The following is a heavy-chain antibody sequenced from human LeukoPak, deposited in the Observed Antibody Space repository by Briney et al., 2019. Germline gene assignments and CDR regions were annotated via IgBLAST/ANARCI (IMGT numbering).Heavy chain of an antibody. D-gene: IGHD6-19*01. J-gene: IGHJ4*02. CDR1: GFTFGDYA. Sequence: GGSLRLSCTASGFTFGDYAMSWVRQAPGKGLEWVGFIRSKAYGGTTEYAASVKGRFTISRDDSKSIAYLQMNSLKTEDTAVYYCARDERQWLPPGGHYFDYWGQGTLVTVSS. CDR2: IRSKAYGGTT. CDR3: ARDERQWLPPGGHYFDY. V-gene: IGHV3-49*04.